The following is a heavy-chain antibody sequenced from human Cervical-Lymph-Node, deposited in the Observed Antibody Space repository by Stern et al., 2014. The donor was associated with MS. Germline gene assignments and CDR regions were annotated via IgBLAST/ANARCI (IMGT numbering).Heavy chain of an antibody. CDR1: GFTFSSYA. Sequence: VQLVESGGGVVQPGRSLRLSCAASGFTFSSYAMHWVRQAPGKGLEWVAVISYDGSNKYYADSVKGRFTISRDNSKSSLYLQMNSLRAEDTAVYYCAREKGACSGDDCHVNFDCWGQGTLVTVSS. V-gene: IGHV3-30*07. CDR3: AREKGACSGDDCHVNFDC. CDR2: ISYDGSNK. J-gene: IGHJ4*02. D-gene: IGHD2-21*02.